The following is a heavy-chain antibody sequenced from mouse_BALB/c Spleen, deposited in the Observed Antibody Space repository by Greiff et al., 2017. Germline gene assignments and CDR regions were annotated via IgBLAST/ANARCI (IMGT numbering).Heavy chain of an antibody. CDR3: ARRCYGSSFDY. CDR2: INPGSGGT. CDR1: GYAFTNYL. J-gene: IGHJ2*01. D-gene: IGHD1-1*01. Sequence: VQLQQSGAELVRPGTSVKVSCKASGYAFTNYLIEWVKQRPGQGLEWIGVINPGSGGTNYNEKFKGKATLTADKSSSTAYMQLSSLTSDDSAVYFCARRCYGSSFDYWGQGTTLTVSS. V-gene: IGHV1-54*01.